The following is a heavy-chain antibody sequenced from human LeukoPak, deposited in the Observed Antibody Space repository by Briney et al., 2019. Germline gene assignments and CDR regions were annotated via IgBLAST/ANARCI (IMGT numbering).Heavy chain of an antibody. D-gene: IGHD1-26*01. CDR3: AVGNWFDP. J-gene: IGHJ5*02. CDR2: INHSGST. Sequence: PSETLSLTCAVYGGSFSGYYRSWIRQPPGKGLEWIGEINHSGSTNYNPSLKSRVTISVDTSKNQFSLKLSSVTAADTAVYYCAVGNWFDPWGQGTLVTVSS. V-gene: IGHV4-34*01. CDR1: GGSFSGYY.